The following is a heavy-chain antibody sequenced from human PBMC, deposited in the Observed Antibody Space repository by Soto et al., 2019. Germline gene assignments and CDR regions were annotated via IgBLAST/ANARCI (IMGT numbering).Heavy chain of an antibody. D-gene: IGHD6-13*01. CDR3: ASEYSSSWYPFDY. J-gene: IGHJ4*02. V-gene: IGHV1-3*01. Sequence: KFQGRVTITRDTSASTAYMELSSLRSEDTAVYYCASEYSSSWYPFDYWGQGTLFNVSS.